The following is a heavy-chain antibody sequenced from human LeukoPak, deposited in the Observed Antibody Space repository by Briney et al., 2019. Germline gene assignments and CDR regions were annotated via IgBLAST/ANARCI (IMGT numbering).Heavy chain of an antibody. V-gene: IGHV3-66*01. J-gene: IGHJ4*02. CDR1: GFSFSSYE. CDR2: IYSGGST. CDR3: AVESGLDY. Sequence: GGSLRLSCAASGFSFSSYEMNWVRQAPGRGLEWVSVIYSGGSTYYADSVKGRFTISRDNSKNTLYLQMNSLRAEDTAVYYCAVESGLDYWGQGTLVTVSS. D-gene: IGHD3-3*01.